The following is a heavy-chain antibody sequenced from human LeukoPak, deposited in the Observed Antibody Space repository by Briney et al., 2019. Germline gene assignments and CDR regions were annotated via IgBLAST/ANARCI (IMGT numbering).Heavy chain of an antibody. CDR3: ARPHPTYDYVWGSYRLGDAFDI. V-gene: IGHV4-34*01. CDR1: GGSFSGYY. D-gene: IGHD3-16*02. J-gene: IGHJ3*02. Sequence: TSETLSLTCAVYGGSFSGYYWSWIRQPPGKGLEWIGEINHSGSTNYNPSLKSRVTIPVDTSKNQFSLKLSSVTAADTAVYYCARPHPTYDYVWGSYRLGDAFDIWGQGTMVTVSS. CDR2: INHSGST.